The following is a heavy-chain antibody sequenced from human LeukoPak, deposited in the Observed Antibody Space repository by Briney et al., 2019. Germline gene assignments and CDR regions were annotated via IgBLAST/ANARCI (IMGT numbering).Heavy chain of an antibody. Sequence: GGSLRLSCAASGFTFSSYAMSWVRQAPGKGLEWVSAIRGSGPYTFYTDSVKGRFTISRDGSKNTLYLQMNSLRAEDTALYYCAKHGYCSGISCFFDFWGQGTQVTVSS. CDR2: IRGSGPYT. CDR3: AKHGYCSGISCFFDF. V-gene: IGHV3-23*01. D-gene: IGHD2-2*03. CDR1: GFTFSSYA. J-gene: IGHJ4*02.